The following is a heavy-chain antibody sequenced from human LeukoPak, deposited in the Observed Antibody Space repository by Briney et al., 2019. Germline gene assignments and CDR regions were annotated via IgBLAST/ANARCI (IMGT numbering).Heavy chain of an antibody. CDR3: ARATNWGFPLHMDV. CDR2: IGTRDSTK. Sequence: GGSLRLSCAASGFTFTDYYMSWLRQAPGKGLEWVSFIGTRDSTKYYADSVKGRFTVSSDNAENSLYLQMNSLTAEDTAVYYCARATNWGFPLHMDVWGKGNTVTVSS. D-gene: IGHD7-27*01. CDR1: GFTFTDYY. V-gene: IGHV3-11*01. J-gene: IGHJ6*03.